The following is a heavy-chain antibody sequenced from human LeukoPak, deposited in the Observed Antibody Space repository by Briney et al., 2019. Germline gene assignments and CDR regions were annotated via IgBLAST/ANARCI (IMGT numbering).Heavy chain of an antibody. D-gene: IGHD1-14*01. CDR3: ARARYYYMDV. V-gene: IGHV4-61*02. CDR1: GGSISGSYY. J-gene: IGHJ6*03. CDR2: VYTGGST. Sequence: SETLSLTCTVSGGSISGSYYWSWIRQPAGKEMEWIGRVYTGGSTNYNPSLKSRVTISVDRSKNQFSLKMSSVTAADTAVYYCARARYYYMDVWGKGTTVTVSS.